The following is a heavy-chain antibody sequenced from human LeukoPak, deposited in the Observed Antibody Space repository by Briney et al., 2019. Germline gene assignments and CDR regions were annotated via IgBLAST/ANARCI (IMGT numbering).Heavy chain of an antibody. CDR1: GFTFSSYS. CDR2: ISSSSSTI. J-gene: IGHJ3*02. CDR3: AKDGYCSAGSCFSANDAFDI. Sequence: KSGGSLRLSCAASGFTFSSYSMNWVRQAPGKGLEWVSYISSSSSTIYYADSVKGRFTISRDNSKNSLYLQMNSLRAEDTAVYYCAKDGYCSAGSCFSANDAFDIWGQGTMVTVSS. V-gene: IGHV3-48*01. D-gene: IGHD2-15*01.